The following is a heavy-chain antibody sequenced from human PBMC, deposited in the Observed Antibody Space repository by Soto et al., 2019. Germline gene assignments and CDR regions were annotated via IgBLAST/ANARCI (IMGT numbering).Heavy chain of an antibody. J-gene: IGHJ6*02. CDR3: AKDRDYSDNWDPLDV. CDR1: GFTFSSYA. V-gene: IGHV3-23*01. CDR2: ISASGGST. Sequence: GGSLRLSCAASGFTFSSYAMTWVRQAPGKGLEWVSGISASGGSTYYADSVKGRVTISRDNSKNTVYLQMHSLRADDTAVYFCAKDRDYSDNWDPLDVWGQGTTVTVSS. D-gene: IGHD1-1*01.